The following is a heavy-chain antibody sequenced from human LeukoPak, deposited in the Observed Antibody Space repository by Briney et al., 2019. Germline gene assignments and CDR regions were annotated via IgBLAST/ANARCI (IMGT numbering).Heavy chain of an antibody. CDR3: ARGRLCLVEMATIDYYGMDV. Sequence: SETLSLICAVYGGSLSGYYWRWIRQPPGKGLEWIGEINHSGSTNYNPSLKSRVTISVDTSKNQFSLKLSSVTAADTAVYYCARGRLCLVEMATIDYYGMDVWGQGTTVTVSS. CDR2: INHSGST. J-gene: IGHJ6*02. D-gene: IGHD3-10*02. V-gene: IGHV4-34*01. CDR1: GGSLSGYY.